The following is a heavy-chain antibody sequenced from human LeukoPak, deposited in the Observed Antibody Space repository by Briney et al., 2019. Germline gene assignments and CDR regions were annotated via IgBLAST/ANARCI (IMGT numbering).Heavy chain of an antibody. V-gene: IGHV4-4*07. J-gene: IGHJ3*02. CDR2: IYISGST. Sequence: KPSETLSLTCSVSGASINSHYWTWIRQPAGKGLEWIGRIYISGSTNYSPSLKSRVTMSVDTSKNQFSLKLSSVTAADTAVYYCARDGSAFDIWGQGTMVIVSS. D-gene: IGHD1-1*01. CDR3: ARDGSAFDI. CDR1: GASINSHY.